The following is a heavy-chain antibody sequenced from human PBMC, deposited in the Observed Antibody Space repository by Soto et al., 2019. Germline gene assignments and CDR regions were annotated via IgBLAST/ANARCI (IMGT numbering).Heavy chain of an antibody. CDR1: GGSFSGYY. CDR2: INHSGST. V-gene: IGHV4-34*01. J-gene: IGHJ6*02. CDR3: ASGGPDYYYGMDV. Sequence: QVQLQQWGAGLLKPSETLSLTCAVYGGSFSGYYWSWIRQPPGKGLEWIGEINHSGSTNYNPSLKSRCTISIDPSKNQFPLKLSYVADADTAAYSGASGGPDYYYGMDVWGQGTTVTVSS.